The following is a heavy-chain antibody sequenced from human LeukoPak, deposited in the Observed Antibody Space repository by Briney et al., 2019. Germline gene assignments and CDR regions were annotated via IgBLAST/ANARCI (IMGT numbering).Heavy chain of an antibody. CDR2: IYYSGST. Sequence: SETLSLTYTVWGGSVSSGSYHWSWIRQPPGKGLEWIGYIYYSGSTNYNPSLKSRVTISVDTSKNQFSLKLSSVTAADTAVYYCARASWVLRFRGNQGSWFDPWGQGTLVTVSS. J-gene: IGHJ5*02. CDR1: GGSVSSGSYH. V-gene: IGHV4-61*01. D-gene: IGHD3-16*01. CDR3: ARASWVLRFRGNQGSWFDP.